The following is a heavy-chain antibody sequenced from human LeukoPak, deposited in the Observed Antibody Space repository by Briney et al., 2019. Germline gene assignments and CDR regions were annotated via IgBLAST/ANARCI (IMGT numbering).Heavy chain of an antibody. D-gene: IGHD1-26*01. J-gene: IGHJ6*02. CDR2: ISGSGGST. V-gene: IGHV3-23*01. CDR3: GRAHGRGYYYGMDV. CDR1: GFTFSSYA. Sequence: GGSLRLSCAASGFTFSSYAMSWVRQAPGKGLEWVSAISGSGGSTYYADSVKGRFTISRDNSKNTLYLQMNSLRAEDTAVYYCGRAHGRGYYYGMDVWGQGTTVTVSS.